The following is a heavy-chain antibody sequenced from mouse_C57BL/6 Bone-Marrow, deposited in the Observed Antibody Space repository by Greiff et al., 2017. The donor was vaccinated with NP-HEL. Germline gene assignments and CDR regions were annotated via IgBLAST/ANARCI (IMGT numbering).Heavy chain of an antibody. CDR3: ARAYWDFDV. V-gene: IGHV1-19*01. CDR2: INPYNGGT. J-gene: IGHJ1*03. CDR1: GYTFTDYY. Sequence: EVQLQQSGPVLVKPGASVKMSCKASGYTFTDYYMNWVKQSHGKSLEWIGVINPYNGGTSYNQKFKGKATLTVDKSSSTAYMELNSLTSEDSAVYYCARAYWDFDVWGTGTTVTVSS.